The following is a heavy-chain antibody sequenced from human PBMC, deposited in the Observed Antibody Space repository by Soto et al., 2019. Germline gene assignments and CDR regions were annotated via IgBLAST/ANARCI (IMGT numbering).Heavy chain of an antibody. D-gene: IGHD3-3*01. CDR3: ARVDVLRFLEWLI. Sequence: ASVKVSCKASGYTFTSNSISWVRQAPGQGLEWMGWISAYNGNTNYAQNLQGRVTMTTDTSTSTAYMELRSLRSDDTAVYYCARVDVLRFLEWLIWGQGTLVTAPQ. CDR2: ISAYNGNT. CDR1: GYTFTSNS. V-gene: IGHV1-18*04. J-gene: IGHJ4*02.